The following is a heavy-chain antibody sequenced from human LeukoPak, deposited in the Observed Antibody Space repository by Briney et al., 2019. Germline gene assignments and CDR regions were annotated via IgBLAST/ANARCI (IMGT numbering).Heavy chain of an antibody. V-gene: IGHV4-59*01. CDR2: IYYTGST. J-gene: IGHJ3*02. Sequence: NPSETLSLTCTVSGGSISSYYWSWIRQPPGKGLELIVHIYYTGSTKYNPSLKSRATISLDTSENQFSLKLSSVTTADTAVYYCARDLLDAFDIWGQGTMATVSS. CDR3: ARDLLDAFDI. CDR1: GGSISSYY.